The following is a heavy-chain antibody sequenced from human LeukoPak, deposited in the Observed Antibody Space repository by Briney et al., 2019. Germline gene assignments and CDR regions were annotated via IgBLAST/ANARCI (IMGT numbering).Heavy chain of an antibody. V-gene: IGHV1-69*13. Sequence: GASVKVSCKVSGGTFSSYAISWVRQAPGQGLEWMGGIIPIFGTTNYAQKLQGRVTITADESTSTAYMELSSLRSEDTAVYYCASRTYTYDSSGYYRRNYYFDYWGQGTLVTVSS. CDR2: IIPIFGTT. CDR1: GGTFSSYA. CDR3: ASRTYTYDSSGYYRRNYYFDY. D-gene: IGHD3-22*01. J-gene: IGHJ4*02.